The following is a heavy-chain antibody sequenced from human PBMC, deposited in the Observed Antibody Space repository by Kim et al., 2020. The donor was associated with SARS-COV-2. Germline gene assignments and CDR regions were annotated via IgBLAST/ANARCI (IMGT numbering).Heavy chain of an antibody. CDR3: ARALRDPTRFFDY. J-gene: IGHJ4*02. V-gene: IGHV3-23*01. D-gene: IGHD2-15*01. Sequence: ADSVKGRFTISRDNSKNTLYLHMNSLRAEDTAVYYCARALRDPTRFFDYWGQGTLVTVSA.